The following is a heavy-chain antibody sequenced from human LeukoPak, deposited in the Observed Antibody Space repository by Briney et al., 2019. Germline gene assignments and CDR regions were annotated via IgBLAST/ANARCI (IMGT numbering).Heavy chain of an antibody. J-gene: IGHJ6*02. CDR3: ARTFVLVGDFWSGYYWYYYYGMDV. D-gene: IGHD3-3*01. CDR1: GYTFTSYD. V-gene: IGHV1-8*01. CDR2: MNPNSGNT. Sequence: AASVKVSFTASGYTFTSYDINWVRQATGQGLEWMGWMNPNSGNTGYAQKFQGRVTMTRNTSISTAYMELSSLRSEDTAVYYCARTFVLVGDFWSGYYWYYYYGMDVWGQGTTVTVSS.